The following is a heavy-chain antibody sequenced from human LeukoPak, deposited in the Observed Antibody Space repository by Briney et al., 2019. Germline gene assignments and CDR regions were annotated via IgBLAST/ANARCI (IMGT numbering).Heavy chain of an antibody. CDR3: ARDQKYYDILTGYPTHLGTRYWFDP. CDR2: IYHSGST. D-gene: IGHD3-9*01. J-gene: IGHJ5*02. CDR1: GGSISSSNW. Sequence: MPSETLSLTCAVSGGSISSSNWWSWVRQPPGKGLEWIGEIYHSGSTNYNPSLKSRVTISVDKSKNQFSLRLSSVTAADTAVYYCARDQKYYDILTGYPTHLGTRYWFDPWGQGTLVTVSS. V-gene: IGHV4-4*02.